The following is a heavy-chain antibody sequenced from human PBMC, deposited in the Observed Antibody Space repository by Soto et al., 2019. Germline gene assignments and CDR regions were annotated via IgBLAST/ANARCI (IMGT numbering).Heavy chain of an antibody. J-gene: IGHJ6*02. Sequence: ASVEVSCKASGYTFTSYGISWVRQAPGQGLEWMGWISAYNGNTNYAQKLQGRVTMTTDTSTSTAYMELRSLRSDDTAVYYCARDPIVLVGGGQYYYGMDVWGQGTTVTVSS. CDR2: ISAYNGNT. D-gene: IGHD2-15*01. V-gene: IGHV1-18*01. CDR1: GYTFTSYG. CDR3: ARDPIVLVGGGQYYYGMDV.